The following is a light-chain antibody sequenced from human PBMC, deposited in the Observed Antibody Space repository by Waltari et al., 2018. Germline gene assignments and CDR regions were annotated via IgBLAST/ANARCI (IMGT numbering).Light chain of an antibody. CDR3: NTRDMSGDVV. Sequence: SSEPSQDPAVSVALGQTVRITCQGDSLRIYYASWSRQKPGQSPVLLIYGKNNRPSGIPDRFSASSSGNTASLTITGARAEDEADYYCNTRDMSGDVVFGGGTKLTVL. CDR2: GKN. J-gene: IGLJ2*01. CDR1: SLRIYY. V-gene: IGLV3-19*01.